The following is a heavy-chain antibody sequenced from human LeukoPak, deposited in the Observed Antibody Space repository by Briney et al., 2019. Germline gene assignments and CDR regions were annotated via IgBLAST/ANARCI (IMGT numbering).Heavy chain of an antibody. J-gene: IGHJ4*02. Sequence: GGSLRLSCAASGFTFNTYSVNWVRQAPGKGLEWVSYISSSSGTIYYADSVKGRFTISRDNAKNSLYLQMNSLRAEDTAVYYCARIPRYYDSSGPFDCWGQGTLVTVSS. V-gene: IGHV3-48*04. CDR2: ISSSSGTI. CDR1: GFTFNTYS. D-gene: IGHD3-22*01. CDR3: ARIPRYYDSSGPFDC.